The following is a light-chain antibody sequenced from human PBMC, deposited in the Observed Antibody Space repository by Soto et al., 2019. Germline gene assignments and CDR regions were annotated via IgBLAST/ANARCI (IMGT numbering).Light chain of an antibody. CDR3: QQRSNWPRT. CDR1: QSVSSY. CDR2: DAS. V-gene: IGKV3-11*01. Sequence: EIVLTQSPATLSLSPGERATLSCRASQSVSSYLAWYQQKPGQAPGLLIYDASNRATGIPARFSGSGSGTDFTLTISSLEPEDFALYYCQQRSNWPRTFGQGTKLEIK. J-gene: IGKJ2*01.